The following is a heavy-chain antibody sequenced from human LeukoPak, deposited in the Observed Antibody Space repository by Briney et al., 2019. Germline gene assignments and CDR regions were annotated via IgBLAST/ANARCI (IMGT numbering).Heavy chain of an antibody. D-gene: IGHD2-8*01. CDR1: GDSMSDSY. CDR3: ARHSRSHNGPGGYYYYYMDV. V-gene: IGHV4-4*07. CDR2: IYASGST. J-gene: IGHJ6*03. Sequence: SETLSLTCTVSGDSMSDSYWSWIRQPAGKGLEWIGRIYASGSTNYNPSLKSRVTLSVDTSSNQFSLTLSSVTAADTAVYHCARHSRSHNGPGGYYYYYMDVWGKGTTVTVSS.